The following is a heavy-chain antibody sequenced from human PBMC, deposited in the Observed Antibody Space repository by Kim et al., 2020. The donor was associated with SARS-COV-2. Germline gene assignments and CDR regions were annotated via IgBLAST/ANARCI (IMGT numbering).Heavy chain of an antibody. CDR3: ARLYYYGSGTLSPPMDV. Sequence: SVKVSCKASGGTFSSYAISWVRQAPGQGLEWMGGIIPIFGTANYAQKFQGRVTITADKSTSTAYMELSSLRSEDTAVYYCARLYYYGSGTLSPPMDVWGQGTTVTVSS. CDR1: GGTFSSYA. V-gene: IGHV1-69*06. D-gene: IGHD3-10*01. CDR2: IIPIFGTA. J-gene: IGHJ6*02.